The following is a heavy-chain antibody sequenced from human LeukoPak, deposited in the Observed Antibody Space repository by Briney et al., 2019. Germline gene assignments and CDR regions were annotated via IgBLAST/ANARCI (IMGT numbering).Heavy chain of an antibody. Sequence: GGSLRLSCAASGFTFSSYSMNWVRQAPGKGLEWVSCISSSSSTIYYADSVKGRFTISRDNTKNSLYLQMNSLRAEDTAVYYCARVIEENWHERYFDYWGQGTLVTVSS. D-gene: IGHD1-1*01. CDR2: ISSSSSTI. CDR3: ARVIEENWHERYFDY. CDR1: GFTFSSYS. V-gene: IGHV3-48*01. J-gene: IGHJ4*02.